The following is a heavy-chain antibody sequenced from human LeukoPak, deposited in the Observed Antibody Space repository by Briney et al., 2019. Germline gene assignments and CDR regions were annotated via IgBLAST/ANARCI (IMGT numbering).Heavy chain of an antibody. Sequence: PGGSLRLSCEASGFTFSSYAISWVRQAPGQGLEWMGGIIPIFGTANYAQKFQGRVTITADESTSTAYMELSSLRSEDTAVYYCAMNRYYYDSSGYYFDYWGQGTLVTVSS. CDR3: AMNRYYYDSSGYYFDY. D-gene: IGHD3-22*01. J-gene: IGHJ4*02. CDR1: GFTFSSYA. V-gene: IGHV1-69*01. CDR2: IIPIFGTA.